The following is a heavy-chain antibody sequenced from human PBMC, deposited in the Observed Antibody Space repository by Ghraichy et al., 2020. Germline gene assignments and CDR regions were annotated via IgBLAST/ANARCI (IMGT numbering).Heavy chain of an antibody. D-gene: IGHD3-16*02. CDR2: INHSGST. CDR1: GGSFSGYY. V-gene: IGHV4-34*01. J-gene: IGHJ5*02. CDR3: ARIGITFGGVIVKKRDWFDP. Sequence: SETLSLTCAVYGGSFSGYYWSWIRQPPGKGLEWIGEINHSGSTNYNPSLKSRVTISVDTSKNQFSLKLSSVTAADTAVYYCARIGITFGGVIVKKRDWFDPWGQGTLVTVSS.